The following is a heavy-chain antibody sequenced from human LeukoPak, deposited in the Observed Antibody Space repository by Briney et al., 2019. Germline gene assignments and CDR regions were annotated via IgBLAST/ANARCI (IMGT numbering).Heavy chain of an antibody. CDR1: GVSISRSNSY. CDR2: IYHSGST. Sequence: SETLSLTCTLSGVSISRSNSYWGWIRQPPGKGLVWLGEIYHSGSTNYNPSLKSRVTISVDKSKNQFSLKLSSVTAADTAVYYCARAGGGDYSYYYYMDVWGKGTTVTVSS. CDR3: ARAGGGDYSYYYYMDV. V-gene: IGHV4-39*07. J-gene: IGHJ6*03. D-gene: IGHD4-17*01.